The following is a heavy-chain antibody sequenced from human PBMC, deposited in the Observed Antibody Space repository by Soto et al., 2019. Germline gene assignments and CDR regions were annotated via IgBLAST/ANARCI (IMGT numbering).Heavy chain of an antibody. CDR1: GGSVNSGNYY. CDR3: ARVERGTATTVVDAFDI. J-gene: IGHJ3*02. CDR2: ISHSGGT. D-gene: IGHD1-1*01. V-gene: IGHV4-34*01. Sequence: QVQLQQWGAGLLKPSETLSLTCAVFGGSVNSGNYYWSWIRQPPGKGLEWIGEISHSGGTHFNPSLTSRVTISVETSKNQFSLKMSAVTAADTALYYCARVERGTATTVVDAFDIWGPGTMVTVSS.